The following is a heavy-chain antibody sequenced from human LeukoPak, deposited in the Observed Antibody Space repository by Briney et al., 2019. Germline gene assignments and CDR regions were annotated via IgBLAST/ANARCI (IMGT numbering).Heavy chain of an antibody. J-gene: IGHJ5*02. CDR2: IIPIFGTA. D-gene: IGHD6-13*01. Sequence: ASVKVSCKASGGTFSSYAISWVRQAPGQGLEWMGGIIPIFGTANYAQKFQGRVTITTDESTSTAYMELSSLRSEDTAVYYCARRVRGSSLSFDPWGQGTLVTVSS. V-gene: IGHV1-69*05. CDR1: GGTFSSYA. CDR3: ARRVRGSSLSFDP.